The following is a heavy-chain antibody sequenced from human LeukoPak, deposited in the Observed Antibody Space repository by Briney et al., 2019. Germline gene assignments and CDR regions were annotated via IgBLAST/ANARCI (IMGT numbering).Heavy chain of an antibody. CDR3: ARDRDRDYYYGMDV. CDR2: FDPEDGET. Sequence: GASAKVSCKVSGYTLTELSMHWVRQAPGKGLEWMGGFDPEDGETIYAQKFQGRVTMTEDTSTDTAYMELSSLRSEDTAVYYCARDRDRDYYYGMDVWGQGTTVTVSS. V-gene: IGHV1-24*01. CDR1: GYTLTELS. J-gene: IGHJ6*02. D-gene: IGHD3-10*01.